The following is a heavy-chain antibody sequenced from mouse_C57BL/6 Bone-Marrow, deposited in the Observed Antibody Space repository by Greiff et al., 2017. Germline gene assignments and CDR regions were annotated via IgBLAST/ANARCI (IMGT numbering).Heavy chain of an antibody. J-gene: IGHJ1*03. CDR1: GYSITSGYY. CDR2: ISYDGSN. CDR3: ARENGNYPWYFDV. V-gene: IGHV3-6*01. D-gene: IGHD2-1*01. Sequence: EVKLQESGPGLVKPSQSLSLTCSVTGYSITSGYYWNWIRQFPGNKLEWMGYISYDGSNNYNPSLKNRISITRDTSKNQFFLKLNSVTTEATATYYCARENGNYPWYFDVWGTGTTVTVSS.